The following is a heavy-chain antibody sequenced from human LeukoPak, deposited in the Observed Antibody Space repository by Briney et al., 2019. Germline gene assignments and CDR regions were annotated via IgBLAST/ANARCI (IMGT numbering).Heavy chain of an antibody. CDR2: INPNSGGT. CDR3: ASGSFTMVRGVIIPPRYYYYYGMDV. V-gene: IGHV1-2*06. J-gene: IGHJ6*02. Sequence: ASVKVSCKASGYTFTKYAMNWVRQAPGQGLEWMGRINPNSGGTNYAQKFQGGVTMTRDTSISTAYMELSRLRSDDTAVYYCASGSFTMVRGVIIPPRYYYYYGMDVWGQGTTVTVSS. D-gene: IGHD3-10*01. CDR1: GYTFTKYA.